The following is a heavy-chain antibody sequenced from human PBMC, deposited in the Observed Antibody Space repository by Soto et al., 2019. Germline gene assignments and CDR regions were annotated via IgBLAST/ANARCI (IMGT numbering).Heavy chain of an antibody. CDR1: GYTLHNNG. CDR2: ISASNYNT. Sequence: ASLKVFCKSAGYTLHNNGVNWVRQAPGHGLEGMGRISASNYNTHYAENFEGRVTMTTDTSPSTAYMELRSLISDATAIFYCAGLTREFRLVLDYWGKGSQDPVSS. CDR3: AGLTREFRLVLDY. D-gene: IGHD3-10*01. V-gene: IGHV1-18*01. J-gene: IGHJ4*02.